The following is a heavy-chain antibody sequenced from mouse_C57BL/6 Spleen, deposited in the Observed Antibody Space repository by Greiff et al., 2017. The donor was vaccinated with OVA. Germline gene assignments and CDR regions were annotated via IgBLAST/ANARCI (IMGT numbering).Heavy chain of an antibody. Sequence: EVKLQESGGGLVKPGGSLKLSCAASGFTFSSYAMSWVRQTPEKRLEWVATISDGGSYTYYPDNVKGRFTISRDNAKNNLYLQMSHLKSEDTAMYYCASARGVVAPGFAYWGQGTLVTVSA. CDR1: GFTFSSYA. D-gene: IGHD1-1*01. CDR3: ASARGVVAPGFAY. V-gene: IGHV5-4*03. J-gene: IGHJ3*01. CDR2: ISDGGSYT.